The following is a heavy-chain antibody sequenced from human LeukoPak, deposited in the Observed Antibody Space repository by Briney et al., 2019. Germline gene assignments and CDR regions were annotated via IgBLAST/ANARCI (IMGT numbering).Heavy chain of an antibody. CDR1: GFTFSSAW. V-gene: IGHV3-15*01. CDR2: IKSKIDGGTP. J-gene: IGHJ4*02. D-gene: IGHD5-18*01. CDR3: ARYHTALNY. Sequence: PGGSLRLSCAASGFTFSSAWMSWVRQAPGKGLEWVGRIKSKIDGGTPDYPAPVKGRFTISRDNSKNTVYLQLNNLRVEDTAVYYCARYHTALNYWGQGTLVTASS.